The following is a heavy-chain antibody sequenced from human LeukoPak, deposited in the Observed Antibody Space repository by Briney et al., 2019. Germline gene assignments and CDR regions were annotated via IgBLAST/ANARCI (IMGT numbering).Heavy chain of an antibody. D-gene: IGHD6-19*01. Sequence: ASVKVSCKASGYTFTSYGISWVRQAPGQGLEWMGWISGYSGNTNYAQKLQGRVTMTTDTSTSTAYMELRSLRSDDTAVYYCAREGPGWQWHGNWFDPWGQGNLVTVSS. CDR1: GYTFTSYG. J-gene: IGHJ5*02. CDR3: AREGPGWQWHGNWFDP. CDR2: ISGYSGNT. V-gene: IGHV1-18*01.